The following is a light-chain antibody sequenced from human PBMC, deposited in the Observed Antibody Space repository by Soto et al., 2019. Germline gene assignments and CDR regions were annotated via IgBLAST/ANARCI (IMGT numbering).Light chain of an antibody. CDR3: QQYNTWPPIT. CDR2: GAS. Sequence: EIVLTQSPGTLSLSHGERATLSCRASQSVSSSYLAWYQQKPGQAPRLLIYGASSRATGIPDRFSGSGSWTEFTLTISSLQSEDFAVYYCQQYNTWPPITFGQGTRLEVK. V-gene: IGKV3-20*01. J-gene: IGKJ5*01. CDR1: QSVSSSY.